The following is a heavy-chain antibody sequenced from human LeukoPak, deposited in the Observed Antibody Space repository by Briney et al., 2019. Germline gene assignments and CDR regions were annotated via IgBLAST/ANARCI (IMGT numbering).Heavy chain of an antibody. D-gene: IGHD2-15*01. J-gene: IGHJ4*02. V-gene: IGHV1-2*02. Sequence: GASVKVSCKASGYTFTDYYLHWVRQAPGQGLEWMGWINPNSGDINFAQNFQGRVTMTSDTSISTVYMELSSLRSDDTAVYYCARDRADCSGGTCCNHRFDYWGQGTLVTVSS. CDR3: ARDRADCSGGTCCNHRFDY. CDR2: INPNSGDI. CDR1: GYTFTDYY.